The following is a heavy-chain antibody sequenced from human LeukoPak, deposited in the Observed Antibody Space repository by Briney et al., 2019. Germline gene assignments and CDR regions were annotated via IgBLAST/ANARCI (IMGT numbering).Heavy chain of an antibody. D-gene: IGHD4-17*01. CDR2: IHNRDGST. V-gene: IGHV3-23*01. Sequence: GGSLRLSCAASGFTFSSFVMSWVRQAPGKGLEWVSFIHNRDGSTYYADSVKGRFTISRDNSKNTLYLQMNSLRADDSAVYYCAKGLGDYDDFRLGFWGQGTLVTVSS. CDR3: AKGLGDYDDFRLGF. CDR1: GFTFSSFV. J-gene: IGHJ4*02.